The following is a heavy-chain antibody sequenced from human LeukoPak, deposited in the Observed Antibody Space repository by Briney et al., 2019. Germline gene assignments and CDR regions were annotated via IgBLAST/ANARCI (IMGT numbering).Heavy chain of an antibody. CDR3: ASSWGSAIDF. Sequence: GGSLRLSCAASGFTFSSYSMNWVRQAPGKGLEWVSYISSSSSTIYYADSVKGRFTISRDNAKNSLYLQMTSLRAEDTAVYYCASSWGSAIDFWGQGTLVTVSS. V-gene: IGHV3-48*04. D-gene: IGHD3-16*01. J-gene: IGHJ4*02. CDR2: ISSSSSTI. CDR1: GFTFSSYS.